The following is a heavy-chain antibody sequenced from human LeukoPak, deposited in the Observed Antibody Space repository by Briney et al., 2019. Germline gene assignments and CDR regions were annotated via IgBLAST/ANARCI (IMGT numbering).Heavy chain of an antibody. Sequence: GGSLRLSCAASGFTFSSYSMNWVRQAPGKGLEWVSSITSSGRYIYYADSVKGRFTISRDNSENSLYLQMDSLTAADTAVYYCARTRYYYNSRSYGAPYYFDYWGQGTLVTVSS. CDR3: ARTRYYYNSRSYGAPYYFDY. CDR2: ITSSGRYI. D-gene: IGHD3-10*01. J-gene: IGHJ4*02. CDR1: GFTFSSYS. V-gene: IGHV3-21*01.